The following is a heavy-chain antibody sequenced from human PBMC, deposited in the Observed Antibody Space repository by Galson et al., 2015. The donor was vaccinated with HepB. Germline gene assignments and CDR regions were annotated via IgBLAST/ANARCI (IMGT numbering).Heavy chain of an antibody. Sequence: SLRLSCAASGFTFSTNALSWVRRPPGRGLEWVSRVTSGGDYTYYANSVKGRFSISRDDYKNTLYLQMNDLRPDDTAVYYCVKGGRDCTGEACYRRTNWFDPWGQGTLVSVFS. V-gene: IGHV3-23*01. CDR1: GFTFSTNA. J-gene: IGHJ5*02. CDR2: VTSGGDYT. CDR3: VKGGRDCTGEACYRRTNWFDP. D-gene: IGHD2-8*02.